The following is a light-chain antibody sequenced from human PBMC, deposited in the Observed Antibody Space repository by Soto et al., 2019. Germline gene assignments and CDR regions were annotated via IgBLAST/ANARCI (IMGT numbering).Light chain of an antibody. CDR1: QSVSSY. J-gene: IGKJ5*01. Sequence: EIVLTQSPATLSLSPGERATLSCRASQSVSSYLAWYQQKPGQAPSLLIYDASNRATGIPARFSGSGSGTDFTLTITSLEPEDFAVYYCQQRSNWPTFGQGKRLEIK. V-gene: IGKV3-11*01. CDR3: QQRSNWPT. CDR2: DAS.